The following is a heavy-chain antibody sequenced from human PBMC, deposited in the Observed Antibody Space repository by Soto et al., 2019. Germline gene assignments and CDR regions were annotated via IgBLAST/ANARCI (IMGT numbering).Heavy chain of an antibody. CDR2: ISVYNGNS. J-gene: IGHJ6*02. CDR1: RYTYTSYG. D-gene: IGHD3-10*01. Sequence: QVQLMQSGAEVKKPGASVKVSCKASRYTYTSYGISWVRQAPGQGLEWMGWISVYNGNSNYAQKLQGRVTMTTDTSTSTAYMELRSLRSDDTAVYYCAREGGYRSGSYYSEHYYYGTDVWGQGTTVTVSS. V-gene: IGHV1-18*04. CDR3: AREGGYRSGSYYSEHYYYGTDV.